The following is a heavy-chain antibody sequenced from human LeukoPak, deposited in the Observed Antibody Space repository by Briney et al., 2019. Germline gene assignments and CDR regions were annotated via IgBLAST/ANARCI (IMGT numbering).Heavy chain of an antibody. D-gene: IGHD5-18*01. CDR2: IYHSGST. CDR1: GDSISSSSYY. Sequence: SETLSLTCTVSGDSISSSSYYWGWIRQPPGTGLEWIGEIYHSGSTNYNPTLKSRVTISVDKSKNQFSLKLSSVTAADTDVYYCARTIRGYSYGSDYWGQGTLVTVSS. V-gene: IGHV4-39*07. J-gene: IGHJ4*02. CDR3: ARTIRGYSYGSDY.